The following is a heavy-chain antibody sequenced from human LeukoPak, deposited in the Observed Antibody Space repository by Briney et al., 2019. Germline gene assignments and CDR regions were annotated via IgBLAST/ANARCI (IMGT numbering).Heavy chain of an antibody. D-gene: IGHD3-3*01. CDR1: GGSFSGYY. CDR2: INHSGST. CDR3: ARVRGLTLGYDFWSGMWGYFDY. Sequence: PSETLSLTCAVYGGSFSGYYWSWTRQPPGKGLEGIGEINHSGSTNYNPSLKSRVTISVDTSKNQFSLKLSSVTAADTAVYYCARVRGLTLGYDFWSGMWGYFDYWGQGTLVTVSS. J-gene: IGHJ4*02. V-gene: IGHV4-34*01.